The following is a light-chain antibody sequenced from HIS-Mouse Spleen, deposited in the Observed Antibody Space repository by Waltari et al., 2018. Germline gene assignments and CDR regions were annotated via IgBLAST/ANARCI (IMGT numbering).Light chain of an antibody. J-gene: IGLJ3*02. CDR3: CSYAGSSTWV. CDR2: EGS. CDR1: SRDVGSYNL. V-gene: IGLV2-23*01. Sequence: QSALPQPASVSGSPGQSITISCTGTSRDVGSYNLVSWYQQHQGKAPKLMLYEGSKRPSGVSNRFSGSKSGNTASLTISGLQAEDEADYYCCSYAGSSTWVFGGGTKLTVL.